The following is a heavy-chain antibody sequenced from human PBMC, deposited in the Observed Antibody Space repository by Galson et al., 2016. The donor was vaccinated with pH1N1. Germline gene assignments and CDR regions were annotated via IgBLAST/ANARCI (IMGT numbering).Heavy chain of an antibody. CDR3: ARDLYGGFQLPPYYYYGLDV. CDR1: GYRFSGYY. Sequence: SVKVSCKASGYRFSGYYIHWVRQAPGQGLEWMGRINPSSGGTKFAQKFQGRVILTRDTSITTAYMEVDALSSDDAAVYYCARDLYGGFQLPPYYYYGLDVWGQGTTVTVSS. D-gene: IGHD4/OR15-4a*01. CDR2: INPSSGGT. J-gene: IGHJ6*01. V-gene: IGHV1-2*06.